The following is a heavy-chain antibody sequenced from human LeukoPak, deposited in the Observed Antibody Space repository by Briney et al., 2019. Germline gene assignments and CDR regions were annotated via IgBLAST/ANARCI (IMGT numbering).Heavy chain of an antibody. CDR2: IYHSGST. V-gene: IGHV4-30-2*01. D-gene: IGHD6-13*01. CDR3: ARDPRDSSSQR. J-gene: IGHJ4*02. Sequence: SETLSLTCTVSGGCISSGGYYWSWIRQPPGKGVEWIGYIYHSGSTYYNPSLKSRVTISVDRSKNQFSLKLSSVTAADTAVYYCARDPRDSSSQRWGQGTLVTVSP. CDR1: GGCISSGGYY.